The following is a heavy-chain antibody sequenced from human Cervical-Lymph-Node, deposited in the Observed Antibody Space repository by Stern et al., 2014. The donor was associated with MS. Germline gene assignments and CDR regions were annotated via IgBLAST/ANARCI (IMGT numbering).Heavy chain of an antibody. V-gene: IGHV1-69*01. D-gene: IGHD3-3*01. J-gene: IGHJ4*02. Sequence: VQLVESGAEVKKPGSSMKVSCKASGGTLSNYAVNWGRQAPGQRPEWMVGIIPILGRTNYAQKFQGRVTITADESANTEYLELRSLRSEDTAVYYCATGVDAAYFFDLWGQGTLVTVSA. CDR3: ATGVDAAYFFDL. CDR1: GGTLSNYA. CDR2: IIPILGRT.